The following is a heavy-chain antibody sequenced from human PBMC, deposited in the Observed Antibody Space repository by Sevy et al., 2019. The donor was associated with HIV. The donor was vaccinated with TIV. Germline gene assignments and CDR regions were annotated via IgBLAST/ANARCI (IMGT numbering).Heavy chain of an antibody. J-gene: IGHJ4*02. CDR3: ARQADNFDWLPSYFDH. D-gene: IGHD3-9*01. Sequence: GGSLRLSCAASGFTFSTYAIHWVRQAPGKGLEWVAVISYDGSKKYYAHSVKGRFTISRDNSKNTLYLRMNSLRAEDTAVYYCARQADNFDWLPSYFDHWGQGTLVTVSS. V-gene: IGHV3-30-3*01. CDR1: GFTFSTYA. CDR2: ISYDGSKK.